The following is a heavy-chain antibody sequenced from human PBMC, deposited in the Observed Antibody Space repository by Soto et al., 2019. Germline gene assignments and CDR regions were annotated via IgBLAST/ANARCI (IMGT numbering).Heavy chain of an antibody. CDR1: GGTFSSYT. V-gene: IGHV1-69*04. D-gene: IGHD6-6*01. CDR3: ARDVSSFEHSSSLDYYYYMDV. CDR2: IIPILGIA. J-gene: IGHJ6*03. Sequence: GASVKVSCKASGGTFSSYTISWVRQAPGQGLEWMGRIIPILGIANYAQKFQGRVTITADKSTSTAYMELSSLRSEDTAVYYCARDVSSFEHSSSLDYYYYMDVWGKGTTVTVSS.